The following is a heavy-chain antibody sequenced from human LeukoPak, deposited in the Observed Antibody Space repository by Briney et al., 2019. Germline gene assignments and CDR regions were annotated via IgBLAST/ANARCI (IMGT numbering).Heavy chain of an antibody. Sequence: GGSLRLSCAASGFTFSSYGMHWVRQAPGKGLKWVAVIWCDGSNKYYADSVKGRFTISRDNSKNTLYLQMNSLRAEDTAVYYCARDTGLDYWGQGTLVTVSS. J-gene: IGHJ4*02. CDR2: IWCDGSNK. D-gene: IGHD4-17*01. CDR1: GFTFSSYG. V-gene: IGHV3-33*01. CDR3: ARDTGLDY.